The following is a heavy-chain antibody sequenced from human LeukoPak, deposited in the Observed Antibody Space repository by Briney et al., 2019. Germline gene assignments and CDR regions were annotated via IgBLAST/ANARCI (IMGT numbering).Heavy chain of an antibody. D-gene: IGHD5-24*01. CDR3: ARGRRDGYNPDGWYFDL. J-gene: IGHJ2*01. CDR1: GGSISNYY. CDR2: IYSSGST. Sequence: PSETLSLTCIVSGGSISNYYWSWIRQPAGKGLEWIGRIYSSGSTNYNPSLKSRLTMSVDTSKNQFSLRLSSVTAADTAVYYCARGRRDGYNPDGWYFDLWGRGTLVTVSS. V-gene: IGHV4-4*07.